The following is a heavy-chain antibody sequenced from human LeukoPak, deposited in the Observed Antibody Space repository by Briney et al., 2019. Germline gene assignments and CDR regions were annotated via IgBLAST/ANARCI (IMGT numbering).Heavy chain of an antibody. D-gene: IGHD3-22*01. V-gene: IGHV1-18*01. Sequence: ASVKVSCKASGYTFTSYGFNWVRQAPGQGLEWMGWISTYNGNTNYAQNFQGRVTMTTDTSTSTAYMEVRSLSSDDTAVYYCARDYYDSSTPGGYWGQGTPVTVSS. CDR3: ARDYYDSSTPGGY. CDR2: ISTYNGNT. J-gene: IGHJ4*02. CDR1: GYTFTSYG.